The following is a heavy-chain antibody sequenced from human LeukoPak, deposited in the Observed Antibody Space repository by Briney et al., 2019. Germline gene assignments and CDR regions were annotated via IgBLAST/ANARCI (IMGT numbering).Heavy chain of an antibody. CDR1: GGSISSYY. CDR3: ARHGGPYCGGGCYLDY. Sequence: KPSETLSLTCTVSGGSISSYYWSWIRQPPGKGLEWIGYIYYSGSTNYNPSLKSRVTISVDTSKNQFSLKLSSVTAADTAVYYCARHGGPYCGGGCYLDYWGQRTLVTVSS. V-gene: IGHV4-59*08. D-gene: IGHD2-21*02. J-gene: IGHJ4*02. CDR2: IYYSGST.